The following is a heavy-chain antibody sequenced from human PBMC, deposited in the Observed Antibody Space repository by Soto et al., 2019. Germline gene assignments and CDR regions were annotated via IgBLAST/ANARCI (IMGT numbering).Heavy chain of an antibody. D-gene: IGHD2-15*01. Sequence: QVQLVQSGAEVKKPGASVKVSCKASGYTFTSYDINWVRQATGQGLEWMGWMNPNSGNTGYAQKFXRRVTMTRNTSTSTADIELSSLRSEDTAVYYCARERSGYFDYWGQGTLVTVSS. CDR3: ARERSGYFDY. CDR2: MNPNSGNT. V-gene: IGHV1-8*01. CDR1: GYTFTSYD. J-gene: IGHJ4*02.